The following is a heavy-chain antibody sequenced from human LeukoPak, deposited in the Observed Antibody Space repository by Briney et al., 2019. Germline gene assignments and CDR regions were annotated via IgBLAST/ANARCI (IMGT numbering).Heavy chain of an antibody. V-gene: IGHV4-30-4*01. J-gene: IGHJ6*02. Sequence: SQTLSLTCTVSGGSISSGDYYWSWIRQPPGKGLEWIGYIYYSGSTYYNPSLKSRVTISVDTSKNQFSLKLSSVTAADTAVYHCARVEKRTYPIYYYYYGMDVWGQGTTVTVSS. D-gene: IGHD5-24*01. CDR2: IYYSGST. CDR3: ARVEKRTYPIYYYYYGMDV. CDR1: GGSISSGDYY.